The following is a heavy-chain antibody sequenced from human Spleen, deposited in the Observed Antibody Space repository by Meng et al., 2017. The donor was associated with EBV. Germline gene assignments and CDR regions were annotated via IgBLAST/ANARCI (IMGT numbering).Heavy chain of an antibody. Sequence: QVQLVQSGSELKKPXXSVKVSXKASGYTFTNYALNWVRQAPGQSLEWIGWINTNTGNPTYAQGFTGRFVFSLDTSVSTAFLQISSLKAEDTAVYYCARAPPNFSDSSGHNYFDSWGQGTLVTVSS. D-gene: IGHD3-22*01. CDR3: ARAPPNFSDSSGHNYFDS. V-gene: IGHV7-4-1*02. J-gene: IGHJ5*01. CDR2: INTNTGNP. CDR1: GYTFTNYA.